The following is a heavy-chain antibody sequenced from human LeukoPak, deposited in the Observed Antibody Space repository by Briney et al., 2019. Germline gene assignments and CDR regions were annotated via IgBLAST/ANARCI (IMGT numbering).Heavy chain of an antibody. Sequence: SETLSLTCTVSGGSISSSTYYWGLIRQPPGKGLEWIGSIYYGGTTYYNPSLKSRVTISVDTSKNQFSLKLSSVTAADTAVYYCARHKYSGYSNYFDYWGQGTLVTVSS. J-gene: IGHJ4*02. V-gene: IGHV4-39*01. CDR3: ARHKYSGYSNYFDY. CDR1: GGSISSSTYY. D-gene: IGHD3-22*01. CDR2: IYYGGTT.